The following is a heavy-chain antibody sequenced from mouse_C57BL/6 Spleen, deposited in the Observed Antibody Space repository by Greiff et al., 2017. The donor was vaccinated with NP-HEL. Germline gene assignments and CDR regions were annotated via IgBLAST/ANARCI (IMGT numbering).Heavy chain of an antibody. Sequence: VQLQQSVAELVRPGASVKLSCTASGFNIKNTYMHWVKQRPEQGLEWIGRIDPANGNNKYAPKFQGKATITADTSSNTAYLQLSSLTSEDTAIYYCAFNYYGSSYGFAYWGQGTLVTVSA. CDR1: GFNIKNTY. V-gene: IGHV14-3*01. CDR3: AFNYYGSSYGFAY. D-gene: IGHD1-1*01. CDR2: IDPANGNN. J-gene: IGHJ3*01.